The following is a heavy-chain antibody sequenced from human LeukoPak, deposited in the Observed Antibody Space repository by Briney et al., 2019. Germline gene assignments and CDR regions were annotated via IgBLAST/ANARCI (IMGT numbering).Heavy chain of an antibody. CDR1: GGSISSTTYY. CDR2: IYYSGST. CDR3: ARRSTYDSSGYYSR. D-gene: IGHD3-22*01. Sequence: PSETLSLTCTVSGGSISSTTYYWGWIRQPPGKGLEWIGSIYYSGSTYYNLSLKSRVTLSADTSKNQFSLKLSSVTAADTAVYYCARRSTYDSSGYYSRWGQGTLVTVSS. J-gene: IGHJ4*02. V-gene: IGHV4-39*01.